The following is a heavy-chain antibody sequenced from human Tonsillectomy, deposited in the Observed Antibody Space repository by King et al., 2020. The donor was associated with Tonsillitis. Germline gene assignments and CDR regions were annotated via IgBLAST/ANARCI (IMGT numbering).Heavy chain of an antibody. V-gene: IGHV3-21*01. D-gene: IGHD3-10*01. CDR2: INTSSSYI. CDR3: AGGYGSGSKYYYYYSMDV. CDR1: GLSFSSYS. Sequence: VQLVESGGGLVKPGGSLRLSCAASGLSFSSYSMKWVRQAPGKGLEWVSSINTSSSYIYYADSVRGRFTISRDNAKNSLYLQMNSLRAEDTAVYYCAGGYGSGSKYYYYYSMDVWGKGTTVTVSS. J-gene: IGHJ6*03.